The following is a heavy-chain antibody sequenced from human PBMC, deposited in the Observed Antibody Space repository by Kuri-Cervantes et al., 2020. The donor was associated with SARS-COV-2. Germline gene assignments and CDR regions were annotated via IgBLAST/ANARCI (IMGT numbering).Heavy chain of an antibody. CDR2: ISGSGGST. D-gene: IGHD3-3*01. CDR1: GFTFSSYA. V-gene: IGHV3-23*01. J-gene: IGHJ4*02. CDR3: AKVGYYDFWSGYSSYYFDY. Sequence: GESLKISCAASGFTFSSYAMSWVRQAPGEGLEWVSAISGSGGSTYYADSVKGRFTISRDNSKNTLYLQMNSLRAEDTAVYYCAKVGYYDFWSGYSSYYFDYWGQGTLVTVSS.